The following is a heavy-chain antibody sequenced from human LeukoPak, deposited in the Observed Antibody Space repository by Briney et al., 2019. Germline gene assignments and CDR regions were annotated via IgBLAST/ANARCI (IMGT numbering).Heavy chain of an antibody. J-gene: IGHJ5*02. CDR3: AKSDWFDP. CDR1: GFTFGNYW. Sequence: GGSLRLSCATSGFTFGNYWMSWLRQAPGKGLVWVSRIRSDGGATTYAKSVKGRFTISRDNARNTLYLQMNSLRVDDTAVYYCAKSDWFDPCGRGILVTVSS. CDR2: IRSDGGAT. V-gene: IGHV3-74*01.